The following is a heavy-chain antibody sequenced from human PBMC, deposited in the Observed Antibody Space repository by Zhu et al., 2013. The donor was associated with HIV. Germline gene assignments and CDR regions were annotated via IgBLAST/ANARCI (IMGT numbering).Heavy chain of an antibody. CDR2: INPSGGST. D-gene: IGHD1-26*01. V-gene: IGHV1-46*02. Sequence: QVQLVQSGAEVKKPGSSLKVSCKASGGTFNSYAINWVRQAPGQGLEWMGIINPSGGSTSYAQKFQGRVTMTTDTSTSTAYMELRSLRSDDTAVYYCARDVGATNYWGQGTLVTVSS. CDR3: ARDVGATNY. CDR1: GGTFNSYA. J-gene: IGHJ4*02.